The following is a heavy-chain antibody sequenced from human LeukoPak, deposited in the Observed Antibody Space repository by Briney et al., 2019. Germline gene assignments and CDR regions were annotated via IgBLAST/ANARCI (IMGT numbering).Heavy chain of an antibody. V-gene: IGHV3-30*18. J-gene: IGHJ4*02. CDR3: AKDGEASAGYYFDY. D-gene: IGHD6-13*01. CDR2: KSYDGSNQ. CDR1: GFTFSSYG. Sequence: PGRSLRLSCAASGFTFSSYGMHWVRQAPGKGLEWVAVKSYDGSNQYYADSVKGRFTISRDNSKNTLSLQMNSLRAEDTAVYYCAKDGEASAGYYFDYWGQGTLVTVPS.